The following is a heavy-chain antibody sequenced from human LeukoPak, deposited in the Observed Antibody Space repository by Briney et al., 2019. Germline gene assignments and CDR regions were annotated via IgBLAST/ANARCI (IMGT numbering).Heavy chain of an antibody. CDR3: ARDRPLITIFGVVHNYGMDV. Sequence: SVKVSCKASGYTFTSYYMHWVRQAPGQGLEWMGGIIPIFGTANYAQKFQGRVTITADESTSTAYMELSSLRSEDTAVYYCARDRPLITIFGVVHNYGMDVWGQGTTVTVSS. D-gene: IGHD3-3*01. J-gene: IGHJ6*02. CDR1: GYTFTSYY. V-gene: IGHV1-69*13. CDR2: IIPIFGTA.